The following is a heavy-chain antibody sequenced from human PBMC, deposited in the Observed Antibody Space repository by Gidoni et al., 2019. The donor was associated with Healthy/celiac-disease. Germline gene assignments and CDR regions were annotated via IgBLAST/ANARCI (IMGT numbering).Heavy chain of an antibody. D-gene: IGHD1-26*01. V-gene: IGHV4-39*01. CDR3: AAVRGSYSSDAFDI. J-gene: IGHJ3*02. Sequence: QLQLQESGPGLVKPSETLSLTCTVSGCSISSSSYYWGWIRQPPGKGLEWIGSIYYGGSTYYNPSLKSRVTISVDTSKNQFSLKLSSVTAADTAVYYCAAVRGSYSSDAFDIWGQGTMVTVSS. CDR2: IYYGGST. CDR1: GCSISSSSYY.